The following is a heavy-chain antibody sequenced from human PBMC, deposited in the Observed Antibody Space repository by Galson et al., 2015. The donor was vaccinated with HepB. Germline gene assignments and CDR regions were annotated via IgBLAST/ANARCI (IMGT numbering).Heavy chain of an antibody. V-gene: IGHV1-18*01. D-gene: IGHD6-13*01. CDR3: ARVIAAAGSGYYYYGMDV. Sequence: SVKVSCKASGYTFTRYGISWVRQASGQGLEWMGWISAYNGNTNYAQKFQGRVTMTTDTSTSTAYMELRSLRSDDTAVYYCARVIAAAGSGYYYYGMDVWGQGTTVNVSS. J-gene: IGHJ6*02. CDR2: ISAYNGNT. CDR1: GYTFTRYG.